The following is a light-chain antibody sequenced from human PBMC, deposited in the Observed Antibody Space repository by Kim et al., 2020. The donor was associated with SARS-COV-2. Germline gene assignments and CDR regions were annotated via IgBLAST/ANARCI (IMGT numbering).Light chain of an antibody. CDR2: GKN. CDR1: SLRSYY. V-gene: IGLV3-19*01. J-gene: IGLJ3*02. CDR3: NSRDSSGNHWV. Sequence: ALGQTVTITCQGDSLRSYYASWYQQKPGQAPVHVIYGKNNRPSGIPDRFSGSSSGNTASLTITGAQAEDEADYYCNSRDSSGNHWVFGRGTQLTVL.